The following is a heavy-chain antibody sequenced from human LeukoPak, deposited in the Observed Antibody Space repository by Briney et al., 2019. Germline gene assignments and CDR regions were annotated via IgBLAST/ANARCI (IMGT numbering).Heavy chain of an antibody. Sequence: GGSLRPSCAASGFTFSSYGMHWVRQAPGKGLEWVAVISYDGSNKYYADSVKGRFTISRDNSKNTLYLQMNSLRAEDTAVYYCAKDKAYCGGDCYSAFDYWGQGTLVTVSS. CDR1: GFTFSSYG. CDR2: ISYDGSNK. D-gene: IGHD2-21*02. CDR3: AKDKAYCGGDCYSAFDY. V-gene: IGHV3-30*18. J-gene: IGHJ4*02.